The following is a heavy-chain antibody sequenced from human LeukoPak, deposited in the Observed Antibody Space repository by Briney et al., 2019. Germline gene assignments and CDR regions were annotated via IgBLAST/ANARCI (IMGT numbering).Heavy chain of an antibody. CDR2: ITSDNTV. Sequence: GGSLRLSCAASGFTFSAYEMNWVRQAPGKGLEWLAYITSDNTVHYADSVKGRFTISRDNTKNSLYLQMNSLRAEDTATYYCARDGTPMAATGWVYFDQWGQGTLVTISS. CDR3: ARDGTPMAATGWVYFDQ. J-gene: IGHJ4*02. D-gene: IGHD6-13*01. V-gene: IGHV3-48*03. CDR1: GFTFSAYE.